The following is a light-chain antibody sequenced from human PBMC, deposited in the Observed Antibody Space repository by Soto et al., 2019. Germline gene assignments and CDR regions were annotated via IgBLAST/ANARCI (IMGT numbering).Light chain of an antibody. J-gene: IGKJ1*01. Sequence: EIVLTQSPGTLSLSAGERATLSCRASQSVSSYYLAWYQQKPGQAPRLLIYAASSRATGIPDRFSGGGSGTDFTLTISSLEPEDFAVYYCQQCGSSPWTFGQGTKVDI. CDR3: QQCGSSPWT. CDR1: QSVSSYY. CDR2: AAS. V-gene: IGKV3-20*01.